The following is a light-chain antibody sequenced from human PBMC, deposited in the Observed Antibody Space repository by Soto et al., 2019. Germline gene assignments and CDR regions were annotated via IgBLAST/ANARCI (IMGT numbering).Light chain of an antibody. Sequence: ERVMTQSPATLSVSPGERATLSCRASQSVGGDLAWYQQKPGQAPRLLIYGASSRAPDIPDRFSGSGSGTEFTLTISSLQSEDSAVYYCQQYENWPQLTFGGGTKVEIK. V-gene: IGKV3-15*01. CDR1: QSVGGD. CDR2: GAS. J-gene: IGKJ4*01. CDR3: QQYENWPQLT.